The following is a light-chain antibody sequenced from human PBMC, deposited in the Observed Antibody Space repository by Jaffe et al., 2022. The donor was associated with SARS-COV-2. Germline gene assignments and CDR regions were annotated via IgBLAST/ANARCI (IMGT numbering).Light chain of an antibody. CDR1: SSNIGENY. J-gene: IGLJ1*01. V-gene: IGLV1-47*01. Sequence: QSVLTQPPSASGTPGQRVTISCSGSSSNIGENYIYWYQVLPGRAPKLLIYGSNQRPSGVPDRFSGSKSGTSASLVISGLRSEDEADYYCAAWDDRLNSYVFATGTTVTVL. CDR2: GSN. CDR3: AAWDDRLNSYV.